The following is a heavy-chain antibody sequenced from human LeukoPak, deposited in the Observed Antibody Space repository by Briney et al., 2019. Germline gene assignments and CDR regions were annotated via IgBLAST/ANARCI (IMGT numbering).Heavy chain of an antibody. V-gene: IGHV4-34*01. CDR2: INHSGST. CDR1: GGSFRGYY. D-gene: IGHD2-15*01. CDR3: ARGAYCSGGSCDSSYYYYYMDV. Sequence: PTETLSLTCAVYGGSFRGYYWSRIRQPPGKGLEWIGEINHSGSTNYNPSLKSRVTISVDTSKNQFSLKLSSVTAADTAVYYCARGAYCSGGSCDSSYYYYYMDVWGKGTTVTVSS. J-gene: IGHJ6*03.